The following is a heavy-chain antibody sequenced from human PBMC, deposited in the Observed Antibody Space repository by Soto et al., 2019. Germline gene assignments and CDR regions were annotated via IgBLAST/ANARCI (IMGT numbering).Heavy chain of an antibody. CDR3: AREGPSSGWVYYYYMDV. D-gene: IGHD6-19*01. J-gene: IGHJ6*03. CDR1: GFTFSSYS. V-gene: IGHV3-21*01. Sequence: GGSLRLSCAASGFTFSSYSMNWVRQAPGKGLEWVSSISSSSSYIYYADSVKGRFTISRDNAKNSLYLQMNSLRAEDTAVYYCAREGPSSGWVYYYYMDVWGKGTTVTVSS. CDR2: ISSSSSYI.